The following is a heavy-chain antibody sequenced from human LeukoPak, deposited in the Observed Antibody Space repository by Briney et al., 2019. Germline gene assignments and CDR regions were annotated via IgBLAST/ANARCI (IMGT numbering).Heavy chain of an antibody. CDR1: GGSISSYY. J-gene: IGHJ4*02. CDR2: IYYSGST. V-gene: IGHV4-59*01. Sequence: SETLSFTCTVSGGSISSYYWSWIRQPPGKGLEWIGYIYYSGSTNYNPSLKSRVTISVDTSKNRFSLKLSSVTAADTAVYYCARRGRYCSSTSCSYFDYWGQGTLVTVSS. D-gene: IGHD2-2*01. CDR3: ARRGRYCSSTSCSYFDY.